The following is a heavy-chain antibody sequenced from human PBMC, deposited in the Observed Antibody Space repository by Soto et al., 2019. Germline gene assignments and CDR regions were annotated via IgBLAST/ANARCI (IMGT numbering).Heavy chain of an antibody. J-gene: IGHJ4*02. Sequence: GGSLRLSCAASGFTFSSYAMSWVRQAPGKGLEWVSGISGSGGSTYYADSVKGRFTISRDNSKNTLYLQMNSLRAEDTAVYYCAKDHQWELLLFYFDYWGQGTLVTVSS. D-gene: IGHD1-26*01. CDR1: GFTFSSYA. CDR3: AKDHQWELLLFYFDY. V-gene: IGHV3-23*01. CDR2: ISGSGGST.